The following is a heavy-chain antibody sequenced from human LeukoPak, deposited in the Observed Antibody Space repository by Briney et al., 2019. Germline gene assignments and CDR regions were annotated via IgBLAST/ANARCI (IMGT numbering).Heavy chain of an antibody. Sequence: PGGSLRLSCAASGFTFSSYWMSWVRQAPGKGLGWVANIKQDGSEKYYVDSVKGRFTISRDNAENSLYLQMNSLRDEDTAVYYCARERYCTDGTCYSYFDFWGQGTLVTVSS. V-gene: IGHV3-7*01. D-gene: IGHD2-8*01. J-gene: IGHJ4*02. CDR1: GFTFSSYW. CDR2: IKQDGSEK. CDR3: ARERYCTDGTCYSYFDF.